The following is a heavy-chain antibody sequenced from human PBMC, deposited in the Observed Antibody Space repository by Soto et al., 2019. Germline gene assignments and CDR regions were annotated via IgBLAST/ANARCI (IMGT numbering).Heavy chain of an antibody. V-gene: IGHV1-18*01. D-gene: IGHD6-19*01. CDR2: ISGYNGDT. Sequence: ASVKVSCKTSGYTFSNYGINWVRQAPGQGLEWMGWISGYNGDTNYAQTVQGRVTMTTDTSTGTVYMELRSLKSDDTAIYYCSRFIMVGGWFDPNYYHGMDVWGQGTTVTVSS. J-gene: IGHJ6*02. CDR1: GYTFSNYG. CDR3: SRFIMVGGWFDPNYYHGMDV.